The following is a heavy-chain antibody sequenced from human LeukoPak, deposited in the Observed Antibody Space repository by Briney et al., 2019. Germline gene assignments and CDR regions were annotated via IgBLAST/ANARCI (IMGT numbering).Heavy chain of an antibody. V-gene: IGHV3-21*01. D-gene: IGHD4-17*01. CDR3: ARDRGVDYGDYPRWFDP. CDR1: GFTFSSYS. J-gene: IGHJ5*02. Sequence: GGSLRLSCAASGFTFSSYSMSWVRQAPGKGLEWVSSISSSSSYIYYADSVKGRFTISRDNAKNSLYLQMNSLRAEDTAVYYCARDRGVDYGDYPRWFDPWGQGTLVTVSS. CDR2: ISSSSSYI.